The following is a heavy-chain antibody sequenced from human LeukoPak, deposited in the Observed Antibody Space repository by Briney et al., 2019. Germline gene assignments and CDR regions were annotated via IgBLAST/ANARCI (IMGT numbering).Heavy chain of an antibody. CDR1: GGSISSSSYY. CDR2: VYYSGSA. CDR3: LGGSGYSFDY. V-gene: IGHV4-39*07. J-gene: IGHJ4*02. Sequence: PSETLSLTCTVSGGSISSSSYYWGWIRQPPGKGLEWIGSVYYSGSAYYNPSLKSRVTMSVDTSKNQFSLKLSSVTAADTAVYYCLGGSGYSFDYWGQGTLVTVSS. D-gene: IGHD3-22*01.